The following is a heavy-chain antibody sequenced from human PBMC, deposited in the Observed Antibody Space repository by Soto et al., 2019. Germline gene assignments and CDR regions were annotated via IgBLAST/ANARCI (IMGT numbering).Heavy chain of an antibody. CDR1: GFTFSSYA. D-gene: IGHD2-2*01. Sequence: GESLKISCAASGFTFSSYAMHWVRQAPGKGLEWVAVISYDGSNKYYADSVKGRFTISRDNSKNTLYLQMNSLRAEDTAVYYCARALGYCSSTSCYGYNWFDPWGQGTLVTVSS. V-gene: IGHV3-30-3*01. CDR3: ARALGYCSSTSCYGYNWFDP. J-gene: IGHJ5*02. CDR2: ISYDGSNK.